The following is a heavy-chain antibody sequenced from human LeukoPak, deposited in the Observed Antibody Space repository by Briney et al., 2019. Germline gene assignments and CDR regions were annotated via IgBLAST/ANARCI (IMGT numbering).Heavy chain of an antibody. Sequence: GGSLRLSCAASGFTFSSYAMSWVRQAPGKGLEWVSAISGSGGSTYYADSVKGRFTISRDNSKNTLYLQMNSLRAEDTAVYYCAKPPMITFGGVIVPFDYWGQGTLVTVSS. J-gene: IGHJ4*02. CDR2: ISGSGGST. D-gene: IGHD3-16*02. CDR1: GFTFSSYA. V-gene: IGHV3-23*01. CDR3: AKPPMITFGGVIVPFDY.